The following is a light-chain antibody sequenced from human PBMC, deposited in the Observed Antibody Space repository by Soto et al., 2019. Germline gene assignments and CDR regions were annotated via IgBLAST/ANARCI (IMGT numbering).Light chain of an antibody. CDR1: SSDVGAYNY. CDR3: CSYAGTYTWV. J-gene: IGLJ3*02. Sequence: QSVLTQPRSVSGSPGQSVTISCTGTSSDVGAYNYVSWYQQYPGKAPKLMVFDVTKRPSGVPNRFSGSKSDNTASLTISGLQAEDGADYYCCSYAGTYTWVFGGGTKVTV. V-gene: IGLV2-11*01. CDR2: DVT.